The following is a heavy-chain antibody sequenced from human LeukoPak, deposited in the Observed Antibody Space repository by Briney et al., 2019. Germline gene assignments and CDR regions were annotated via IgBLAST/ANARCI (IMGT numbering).Heavy chain of an antibody. CDR1: GFSFSTYG. J-gene: IGHJ4*02. D-gene: IGHD6-19*01. V-gene: IGHV3-30*02. Sequence: GGSLRLSCAASGFSFSTYGMHWVRQAPGKGLEWVTVIQYDGSNKYYAESVKGRFTFSRDNSANTLYLQLNSLRVEDTAVYYCAKGSGWYLDYWGQGVLVTVSS. CDR2: IQYDGSNK. CDR3: AKGSGWYLDY.